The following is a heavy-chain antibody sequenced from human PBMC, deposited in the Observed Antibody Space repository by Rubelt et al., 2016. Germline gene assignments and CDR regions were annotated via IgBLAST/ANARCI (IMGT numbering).Heavy chain of an antibody. CDR2: IYSGGST. J-gene: IGHJ4*02. Sequence: EVQLVESGGGLIQPGGSLRLSCAASGFTVSSNYMNWVRQAPGKGLEWVSVIYSGGSTYYADSVKGRFTISRDNSKNTLFLQMNTLRAEDTAVYYCARGGGQSYYPPFDYWGQGTLVTVSS. D-gene: IGHD3-10*01. CDR3: ARGGGQSYYPPFDY. CDR1: GFTVSSNY. V-gene: IGHV3-53*01.